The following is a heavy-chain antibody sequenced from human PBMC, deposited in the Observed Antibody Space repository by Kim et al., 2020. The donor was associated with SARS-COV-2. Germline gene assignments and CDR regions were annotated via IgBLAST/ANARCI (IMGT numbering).Heavy chain of an antibody. D-gene: IGHD3-22*01. CDR3: VSKRADSSGFIDS. V-gene: IGHV4-59*03. Sequence: NYHPSLKSRGAISVDSSKNQFSLNLNSMTTADTAVYYCVSKRADSSGFIDSWGQGTLVTVSS. J-gene: IGHJ4*02.